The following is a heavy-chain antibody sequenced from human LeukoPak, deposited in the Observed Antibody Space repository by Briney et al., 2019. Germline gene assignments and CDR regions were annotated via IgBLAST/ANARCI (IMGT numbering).Heavy chain of an antibody. V-gene: IGHV3-21*06. CDR2: ISSGATYI. D-gene: IGHD1-1*01. Sequence: GGSLRLSCAASGFTFKNYGMSWVRQAPGKGLEWVSSISSGATYIDNADSVKGRFTISRDNAKNSLYLQMNSLRAEDTAVYYCARSKGGAQREYGMDVWGQGTTVTASS. CDR1: GFTFKNYG. J-gene: IGHJ6*02. CDR3: ARSKGGAQREYGMDV.